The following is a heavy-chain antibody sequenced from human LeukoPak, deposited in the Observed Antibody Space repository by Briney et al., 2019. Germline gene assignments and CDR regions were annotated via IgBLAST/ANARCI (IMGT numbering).Heavy chain of an antibody. CDR2: ISGSGATT. CDR1: GFTCISYA. D-gene: IGHD2-15*01. V-gene: IGHV3-23*01. Sequence: GGSLGRYCAASGFTCISYAMTCVRQAPGKGLEWVSGISGSGATTYYADSVKGRFTISRDNSESTLFLQMNSLRAEDTAVYYCAMLTPSSYYFDYWGQGTLVTVSS. J-gene: IGHJ4*02. CDR3: AMLTPSSYYFDY.